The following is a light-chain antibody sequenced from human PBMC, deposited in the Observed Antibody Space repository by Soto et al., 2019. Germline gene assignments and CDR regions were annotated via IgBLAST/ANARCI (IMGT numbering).Light chain of an antibody. V-gene: IGKV3-11*01. CDR2: DAS. CDR3: QQRSNWLLT. J-gene: IGKJ4*01. CDR1: QSVSSY. Sequence: EMVLTQSPATLSLSPGERATLSCRASQSVSSYLAWYQQKPGQAPRLLIYDASNRATGIPARFSGSGSGTDFNLTIRSLEPEDFAVYYCQQRSNWLLTFVGGNKVEIK.